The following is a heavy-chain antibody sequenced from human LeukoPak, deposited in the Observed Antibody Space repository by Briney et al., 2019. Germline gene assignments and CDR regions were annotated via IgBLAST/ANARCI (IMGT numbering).Heavy chain of an antibody. V-gene: IGHV4-34*01. CDR3: ARALGYDSSGDSDY. J-gene: IGHJ4*02. CDR2: INHSGST. CDR1: GGSFSGYY. Sequence: SKTLSLTCAVYGGSFSGYYWSWIRQPPGKGLEWIGEINHSGSTNYNPSLKSRVTISVDTSKNQFSLKLSSVTAADTAVYYCARALGYDSSGDSDYWGQGTLVTVSS. D-gene: IGHD3-22*01.